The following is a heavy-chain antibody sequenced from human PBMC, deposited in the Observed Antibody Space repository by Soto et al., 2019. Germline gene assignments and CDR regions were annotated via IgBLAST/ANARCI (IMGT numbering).Heavy chain of an antibody. Sequence: GASVKVSCKASGGTFSSYAISWVRQAPGQGLEWMGGIIPIFGTANYAQKFQGRVTITADESTSTAYMELSSLRSEDTAVYYCASRPDYGDYESFYYYYGMDVWGQGTTVTVSS. V-gene: IGHV1-69*13. CDR1: GGTFSSYA. J-gene: IGHJ6*02. CDR3: ASRPDYGDYESFYYYYGMDV. CDR2: IIPIFGTA. D-gene: IGHD4-17*01.